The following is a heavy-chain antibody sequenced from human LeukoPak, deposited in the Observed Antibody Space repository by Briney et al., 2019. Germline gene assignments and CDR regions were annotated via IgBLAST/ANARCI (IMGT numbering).Heavy chain of an antibody. J-gene: IGHJ6*03. CDR2: ISYDGSNK. CDR1: GFTFSSYG. V-gene: IGHV3-30*18. D-gene: IGHD3-9*01. CDR3: AKAGYYDILTGGMDV. Sequence: PGGSLRLSCAASGFTFSSYGMHWVRQAPGKGLEWVAVISYDGSNKYYADSVKGRFTISRDNSKNTLYLQMNSRRAEDTAVYYCAKAGYYDILTGGMDVWGKGTTVTVSS.